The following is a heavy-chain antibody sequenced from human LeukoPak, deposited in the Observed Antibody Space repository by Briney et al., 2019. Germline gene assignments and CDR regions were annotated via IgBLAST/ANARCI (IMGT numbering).Heavy chain of an antibody. Sequence: GGSLRLSCAASGFTFNSYNMNWVRQAPGKGLEWVSSISSSSSYIYYADSVKGRFTISRDNAKNSLYLQMNSLRAEDKAVYYCARAADSSGYPDYWGQGTLVTVSS. V-gene: IGHV3-21*01. J-gene: IGHJ4*02. CDR2: ISSSSSYI. CDR1: GFTFNSYN. CDR3: ARAADSSGYPDY. D-gene: IGHD3-22*01.